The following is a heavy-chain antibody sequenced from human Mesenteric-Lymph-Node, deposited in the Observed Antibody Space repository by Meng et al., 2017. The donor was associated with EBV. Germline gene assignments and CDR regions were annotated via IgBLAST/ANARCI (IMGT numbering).Heavy chain of an antibody. V-gene: IGHV4-34*02. CDR3: GGGYISGVPDFDY. Sequence: QTQPLPWGAGLLKPSGPLSLPCAVSGGSFSGFYWSWIRQSPGKGLEWIGEINHRRDTNYHPSLKSRVTISLDASMNQFSLKLTSVTAADTAVYYCGGGYISGVPDFDYWGQGTLVTVSS. D-gene: IGHD3-10*01. J-gene: IGHJ4*02. CDR1: GGSFSGFY. CDR2: INHRRDT.